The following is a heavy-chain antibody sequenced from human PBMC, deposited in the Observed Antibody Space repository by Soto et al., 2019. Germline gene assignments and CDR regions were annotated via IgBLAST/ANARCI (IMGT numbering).Heavy chain of an antibody. J-gene: IGHJ5*02. V-gene: IGHV4-34*01. CDR2: INHSGST. CDR3: ARAARLWKNWFDP. D-gene: IGHD6-6*01. CDR1: GGSFSGYY. Sequence: SETLSLTCAVYGGSFSGYYWIWIRQPPGKGLEWIGEINHSGSTNYNPSLKSRVTISVDTSKNQFSLKLSSVTAADTAVYYCARAARLWKNWFDPWGQGTLVTVSS.